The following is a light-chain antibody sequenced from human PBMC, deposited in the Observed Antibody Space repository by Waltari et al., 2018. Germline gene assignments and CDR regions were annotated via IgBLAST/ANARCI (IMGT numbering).Light chain of an antibody. CDR3: QQYGTSPPLFT. CDR1: QFISNTH. J-gene: IGKJ3*01. V-gene: IGKV3-20*01. CDR2: SAS. Sequence: EVVLTQSPATLSLSPGERATLSCRASQFISNTHLAWYQQKPGQAPRLLIFSASRRATGIPGRCSGSGSGTDFTLTISRLEPEDSAVYYCQQYGTSPPLFTFGPGTTVDL.